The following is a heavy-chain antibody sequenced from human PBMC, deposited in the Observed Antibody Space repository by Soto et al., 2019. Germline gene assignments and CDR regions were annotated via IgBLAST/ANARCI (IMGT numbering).Heavy chain of an antibody. J-gene: IGHJ4*02. D-gene: IGHD3-10*01. V-gene: IGHV3-66*01. CDR1: GFTISGNH. CDR3: VRTQRWLTWDD. Sequence: EVQVVESGGGLVQPGGSLRLSCAAPGFTISGNHMGWVRQAPGKGLEWVSVIYNGDKTQYADSVKGRFTVSRDNSRNTLYLDMNSLGVEDTAVYFCVRTQRWLTWDDWGQGTLVTVSS. CDR2: IYNGDKT.